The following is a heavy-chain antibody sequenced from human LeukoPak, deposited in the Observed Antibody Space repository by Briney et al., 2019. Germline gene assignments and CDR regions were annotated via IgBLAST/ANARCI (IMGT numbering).Heavy chain of an antibody. CDR3: ARHDPVGYFLRGMDV. CDR2: IYYTGTT. J-gene: IGHJ6*02. V-gene: IGHV4-59*08. CDR1: GGAISGYY. Sequence: SSETLSLTCAVSGGAISGYYWSWIRQPPGKGLEWVGYIYYTGTTICNPSLKSRVTMSVDPSKNQFSLDLSSVTAADTAVYFCARHDPVGYFLRGMDVWGQGTTVTVSS. D-gene: IGHD2/OR15-2a*01.